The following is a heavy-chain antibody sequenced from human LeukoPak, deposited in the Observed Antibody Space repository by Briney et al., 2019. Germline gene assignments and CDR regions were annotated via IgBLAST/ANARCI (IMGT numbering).Heavy chain of an antibody. J-gene: IGHJ4*02. Sequence: ASVKVSCKASGYTFTSYDINWVRQATGQGLEWMGWMNPNSGNTGYAQRFQGRVTMTRNTSISTAYMELSSLRSEDTAVYYCARATPLWFGELLDLMAVGDYWGQGTLVTVSS. D-gene: IGHD3-10*01. V-gene: IGHV1-8*01. CDR3: ARATPLWFGELLDLMAVGDY. CDR2: MNPNSGNT. CDR1: GYTFTSYD.